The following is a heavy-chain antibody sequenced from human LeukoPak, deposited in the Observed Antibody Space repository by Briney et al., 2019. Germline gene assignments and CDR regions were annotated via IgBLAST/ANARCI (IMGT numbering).Heavy chain of an antibody. CDR1: VFTFSSYG. V-gene: IGHV3-30*02. CDR3: AKGPIPYGAWGYMDV. Sequence: WGSLRLSCAASVFTFSSYGMHAVRHAPRRGVEWVAFIRYDGSNKYYARSVKGRFTISRDNSKNTLYLQMNSLRAEDTAVYYCAKGPIPYGAWGYMDVWGKGTTVTISS. D-gene: IGHD4-17*01. CDR2: IRYDGSNK. J-gene: IGHJ6*03.